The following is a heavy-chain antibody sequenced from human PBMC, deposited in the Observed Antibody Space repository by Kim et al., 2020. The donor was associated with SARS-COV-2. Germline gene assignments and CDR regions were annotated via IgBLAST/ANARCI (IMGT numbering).Heavy chain of an antibody. CDR2: ISGSGGST. CDR3: AKGVSYGDYFDY. CDR1: GFTFSSYA. D-gene: IGHD4-17*01. Sequence: GGSLRLSCAASGFTFSSYAMSWVRQAPGKGLEWVSGISGSGGSTYYADSVKGRFTISRDNSKNTLYLQMNSLRAEDTAVYYCAKGVSYGDYFDYWGQGTLVTVSS. J-gene: IGHJ4*02. V-gene: IGHV3-23*01.